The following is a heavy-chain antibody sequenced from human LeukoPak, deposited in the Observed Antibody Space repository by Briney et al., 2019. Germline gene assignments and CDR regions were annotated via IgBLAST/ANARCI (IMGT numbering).Heavy chain of an antibody. CDR1: GFTFSGYA. J-gene: IGHJ4*02. CDR3: AREDYDFWSGAFDY. CDR2: ISYDGSNK. D-gene: IGHD3-3*01. V-gene: IGHV3-30-3*01. Sequence: GGSLRLSCAASGFTFSGYAMHWVRQAPGKGLEWVAVISYDGSNKYYADSVKGRFTISRDNSKNTLYLQVNSLRAEDTAVYYCAREDYDFWSGAFDYWGQGTLVTVSS.